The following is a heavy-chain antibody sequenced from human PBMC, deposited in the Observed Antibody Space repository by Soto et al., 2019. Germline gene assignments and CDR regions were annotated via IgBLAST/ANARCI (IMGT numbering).Heavy chain of an antibody. CDR2: IYYSGST. V-gene: IGHV4-59*08. Sequence: QVQLQESGPGLVKPSETLSLTCTVSGGSISSYYWSWIRQPPGKGLEWIGYIYYSGSTNYNPSLKSRVTIPVDTSKNQFSLKLSSVTAADTAVYYCARTSYYDFWSGYGYFDYWGQGTLVTVSS. J-gene: IGHJ4*02. CDR3: ARTSYYDFWSGYGYFDY. CDR1: GGSISSYY. D-gene: IGHD3-3*01.